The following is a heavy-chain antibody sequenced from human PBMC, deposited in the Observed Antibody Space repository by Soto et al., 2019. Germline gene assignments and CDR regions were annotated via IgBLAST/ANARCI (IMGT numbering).Heavy chain of an antibody. J-gene: IGHJ4*02. CDR2: INPNSGGT. Sequence: EASVQVSCKASGYTFTGYYMHWVRQAPGQGLEWMGWINPNSGGTNYAQKFQGRVTMTRDTSISTAYMELSRLRSDDTAVYYCARGPAATASRYFDYWGQGTLVTVSS. CDR3: ARGPAATASRYFDY. V-gene: IGHV1-2*02. CDR1: GYTFTGYY. D-gene: IGHD6-13*01.